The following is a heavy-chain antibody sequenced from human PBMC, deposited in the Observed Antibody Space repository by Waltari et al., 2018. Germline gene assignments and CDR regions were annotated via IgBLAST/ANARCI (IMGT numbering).Heavy chain of an antibody. D-gene: IGHD1-7*01. J-gene: IGHJ4*02. Sequence: QVQLQQWGAGLLKPSETLSLTFAVFGGSLRGYYWSWIRQPPGTGLEWIGDINDCGRSNYNRSLNSQGTITVDTFKNKFYLKLSLVSDADTAVYYCARGRLGGTTQGLDYWGQGTLVTVSS. V-gene: IGHV4-34*01. CDR2: INDCGRS. CDR1: GGSLRGYY. CDR3: ARGRLGGTTQGLDY.